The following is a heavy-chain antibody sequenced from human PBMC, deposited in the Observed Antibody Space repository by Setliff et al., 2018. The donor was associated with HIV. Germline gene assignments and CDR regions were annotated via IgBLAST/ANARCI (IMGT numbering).Heavy chain of an antibody. D-gene: IGHD4-4*01. CDR2: ISSSNSTYI. V-gene: IGHV3-21*05. J-gene: IGHJ3*02. CDR3: VRDLTTIVTRKVFDI. CDR1: GFTFSSYS. Sequence: LRLSCAASGFTFSSYSMNWVRQAPGKGLEWVSYISSSNSTYIYYADSVKGRFTISRDNAKNSLYLQMNSLRADDTAIYYCVRDLTTIVTRKVFDIWGQGTMVTVSS.